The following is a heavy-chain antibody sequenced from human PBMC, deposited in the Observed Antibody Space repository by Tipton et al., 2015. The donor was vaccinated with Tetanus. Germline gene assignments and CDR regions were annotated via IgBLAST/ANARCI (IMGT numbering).Heavy chain of an antibody. V-gene: IGHV3-74*01. D-gene: IGHD6-19*01. J-gene: IGHJ4*02. CDR2: INSDGSKT. Sequence: EASGFTFTHYYMHWVRQAPGKGLVWISRINSDGSKTIYADSVKGRFTISRDNAKNTLYLQMDSLRADDTAVYYCVRDPVAGPVSLDFWGQGILVAVSP. CDR1: GFTFTHYY. CDR3: VRDPVAGPVSLDF.